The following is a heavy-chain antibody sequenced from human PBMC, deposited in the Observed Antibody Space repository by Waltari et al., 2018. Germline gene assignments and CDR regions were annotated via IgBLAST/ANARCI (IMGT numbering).Heavy chain of an antibody. J-gene: IGHJ4*02. CDR2: IDPEDGET. CDR1: GYTFMDYF. V-gene: IGHV1-69-2*01. Sequence: EVELVQSGAEVKKPGATVKISCKASGYTFMDYFMHWVQQAPGKGLGWMGSIDPEDGETVYSEKFQGRVTITADTSTDTAYMELSSLPSGDTAVYYCAPLPGGSGQTFDYWGQGTLVTVSS. CDR3: APLPGGSGQTFDY. D-gene: IGHD3-10*01.